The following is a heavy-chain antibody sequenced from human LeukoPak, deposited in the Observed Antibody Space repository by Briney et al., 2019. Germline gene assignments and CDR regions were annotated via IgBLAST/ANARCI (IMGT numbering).Heavy chain of an antibody. V-gene: IGHV3-23*01. CDR3: AKDGATHHYFDY. CDR2: ISDSGGST. CDR1: GLTFSSYA. Sequence: GGSLRLSCAASGLTFSSYAMSWVRQAPGKGLEWVSSISDSGGSTYYADSVKGRFTISRDNSNNTLYLQMNSLRAGDTAVYYCAKDGATHHYFDYWGQGTLVTVSS. J-gene: IGHJ4*02.